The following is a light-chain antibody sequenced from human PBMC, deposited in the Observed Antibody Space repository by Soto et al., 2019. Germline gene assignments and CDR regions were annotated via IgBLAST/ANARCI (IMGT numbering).Light chain of an antibody. J-gene: IGLJ1*01. Sequence: QSVLAQPASVSGSPGQSTTISCTGTSTDIGRYNYVSWYQQHPGKAPKLMIYDVSNRPSGVSNRFSGSKSGNTASLTISGLQAKDEADYYCSSYTSSSTYVFGTGTRSPS. CDR3: SSYTSSSTYV. V-gene: IGLV2-14*03. CDR2: DVS. CDR1: STDIGRYNY.